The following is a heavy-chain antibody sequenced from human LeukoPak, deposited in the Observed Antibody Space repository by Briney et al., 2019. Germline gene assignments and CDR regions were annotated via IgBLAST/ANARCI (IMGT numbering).Heavy chain of an antibody. V-gene: IGHV3-23*01. D-gene: IGHD5-18*01. Sequence: GGSLRLSCAASGFTFSSYATSWVRQAPGKGLEWVSAISGSGGSTYYADSVKGRFTISRDNSKNTLYLQMNSLRAEDTAVYYCAKDKGIQLWSYFDYWGQGTLVTVSS. J-gene: IGHJ4*02. CDR3: AKDKGIQLWSYFDY. CDR2: ISGSGGST. CDR1: GFTFSSYA.